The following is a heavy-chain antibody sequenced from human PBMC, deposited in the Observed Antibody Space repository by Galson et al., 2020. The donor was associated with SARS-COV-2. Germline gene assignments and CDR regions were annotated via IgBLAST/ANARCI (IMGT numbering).Heavy chain of an antibody. CDR3: ARGGAVAGSLTNYFDY. J-gene: IGHJ4*02. V-gene: IGHV4-39*07. CDR2: IYYSGST. Sequence: SETLSLTCTVSGGSISSSSYYWGWIRQPPGKGLEWIGSIYYSGSTYYNPSLKSRVTISVDTSKNQFSLKLSSVTAADTAVYYCARGGAVAGSLTNYFDYWGQGTLVTVSS. CDR1: GGSISSSSYY. D-gene: IGHD6-19*01.